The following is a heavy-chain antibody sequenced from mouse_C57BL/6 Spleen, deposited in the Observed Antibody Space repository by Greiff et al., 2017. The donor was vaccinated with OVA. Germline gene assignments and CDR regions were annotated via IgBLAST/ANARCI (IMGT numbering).Heavy chain of an antibody. CDR1: GYTFTSYW. V-gene: IGHV1-64*01. CDR3: ARYYGSSHWYFDV. D-gene: IGHD1-1*01. CDR2: IHPNSGST. J-gene: IGHJ1*03. Sequence: QVQLQQPGAELVKPGASVKLSCKASGYTFTSYWMHWVKQRPGQGLEWIGMIHPNSGSTNYNEKFKSKATLTVAKSSSTAYMQLSSLTSEDSAVYYCARYYGSSHWYFDVWGTGTTVTVSS.